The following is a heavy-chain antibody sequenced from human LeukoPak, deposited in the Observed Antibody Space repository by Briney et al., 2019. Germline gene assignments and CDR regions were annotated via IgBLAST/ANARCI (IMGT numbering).Heavy chain of an antibody. CDR3: ATGEGFYGDYEYYYGMDV. Sequence: GGSLRLSCAASGFTFSSYGMHWVRQAPGKGLEWVAVIWYDGSNKYYADSVKGRFTISRDNSKNTLYLQMNSLRAEDTAVYYCATGEGFYGDYEYYYGMDVWGQGTTVTVSS. CDR2: IWYDGSNK. D-gene: IGHD4-17*01. CDR1: GFTFSSYG. J-gene: IGHJ6*02. V-gene: IGHV3-33*01.